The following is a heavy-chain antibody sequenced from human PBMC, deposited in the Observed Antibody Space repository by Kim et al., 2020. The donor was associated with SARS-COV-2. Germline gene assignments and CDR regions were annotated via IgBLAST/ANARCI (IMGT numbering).Heavy chain of an antibody. CDR3: ARHSRTAVAPSALFRRAGGNAGLGV. CDR2: INHSGTT. J-gene: IGHJ6*02. Sequence: SETLSLTCAVYGGSFSGYYWTWIRQPPGKGLEWIGEINHSGTTNYNPSLKSRVTISVDTSKSQFSVRLTSVTAADTAVYYCARHSRTAVAPSALFRRAGGNAGLGVWGPGTTVAVSS. D-gene: IGHD6-13*01. V-gene: IGHV4-34*01. CDR1: GGSFSGYY.